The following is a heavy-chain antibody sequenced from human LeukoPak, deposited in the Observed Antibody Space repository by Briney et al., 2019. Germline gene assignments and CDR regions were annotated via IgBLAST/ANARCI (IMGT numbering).Heavy chain of an antibody. Sequence: GGSLRLSCGASGFSFSSYAMSWVRQAPGKGLEWVSGISASGRNTYYADSVKGRFTISRDNSKNTLYLQMNSLRAEDTAVYYCARDQSPDYYYGMDVWGQGTTVTVSS. CDR3: ARDQSPDYYYGMDV. V-gene: IGHV3-23*01. CDR1: GFSFSSYA. J-gene: IGHJ6*02. CDR2: ISASGRNT.